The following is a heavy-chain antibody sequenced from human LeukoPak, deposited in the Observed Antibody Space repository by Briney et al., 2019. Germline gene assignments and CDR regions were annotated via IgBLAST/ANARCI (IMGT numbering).Heavy chain of an antibody. J-gene: IGHJ4*02. V-gene: IGHV4-34*01. CDR1: VGFFSGSY. D-gene: IGHD3-22*01. CDR2: ISYSGSA. Sequence: PSQTLSLTCDVYVGFFSGSYCSGISHPPRKGLEWIGEISYSGSANYNPALRSRVTISLEPSKNQFSLKLAAVTPAARAVYYFVRGPHDDGSGYFLRYWGQGTLVTVSS. CDR3: VRGPHDDGSGYFLRY.